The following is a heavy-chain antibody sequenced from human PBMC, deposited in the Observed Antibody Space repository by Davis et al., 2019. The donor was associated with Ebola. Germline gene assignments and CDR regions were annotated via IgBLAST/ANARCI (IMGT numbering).Heavy chain of an antibody. CDR2: ISSSGSTI. CDR3: ARVPGIAAAGGIDY. Sequence: GESLKISCAASGFTFSDYYMSWIRQAPGKGLEWVSYISSSGSTIYYADSVKGRFTISRDNAKNSLYLQMNSLRAEDTAVYYCARVPGIAAAGGIDYWGQGTLVTVSS. CDR1: GFTFSDYY. J-gene: IGHJ4*02. D-gene: IGHD6-13*01. V-gene: IGHV3-11*01.